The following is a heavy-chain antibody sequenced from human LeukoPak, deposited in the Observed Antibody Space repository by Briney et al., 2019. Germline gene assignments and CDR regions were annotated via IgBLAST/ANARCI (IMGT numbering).Heavy chain of an antibody. D-gene: IGHD6-19*01. CDR2: IYYSGST. CDR1: GGSINSYY. CDR3: ASGSRGWYDFDY. Sequence: SETLSLPCSVSGGSINSYYWSWIRQPPGKGLEWIGYIYYSGSTNYNPSLKSRVTISVDTSKNQFALKLSSVTAADTAVYYCASGSRGWYDFDYWGQGTLVTVS. V-gene: IGHV4-59*01. J-gene: IGHJ4*02.